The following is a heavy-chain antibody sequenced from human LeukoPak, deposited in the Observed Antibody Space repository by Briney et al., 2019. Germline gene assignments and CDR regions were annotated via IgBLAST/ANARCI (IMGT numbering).Heavy chain of an antibody. CDR1: GFTFSSYE. CDR3: TSFGYDSSMSYFDY. J-gene: IGHJ4*02. D-gene: IGHD3-22*01. Sequence: GGSLRLSCAASGFTFSSYEMNWVRQAPGKGLEWVSYISSSGSTIYYADSVKGRFTISRDNAKNSLYLQMNSLKTEDTAVYYCTSFGYDSSMSYFDYWGQGTLVTVSS. CDR2: ISSSGSTI. V-gene: IGHV3-48*03.